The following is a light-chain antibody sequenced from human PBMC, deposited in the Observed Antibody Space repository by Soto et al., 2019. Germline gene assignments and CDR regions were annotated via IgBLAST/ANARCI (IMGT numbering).Light chain of an antibody. CDR2: DVS. Sequence: EIVLTQSPVTLSLSPGDRATLSCRPSQSVSSFLAWYQQKPGQPPRLLIYDVSNRAAGIPARFSGSGSGTDFTLTISSLEPEDFATYYCQQTLSFPPTFGQGTKV. V-gene: IGKV3-11*01. CDR3: QQTLSFPPT. CDR1: QSVSSF. J-gene: IGKJ1*01.